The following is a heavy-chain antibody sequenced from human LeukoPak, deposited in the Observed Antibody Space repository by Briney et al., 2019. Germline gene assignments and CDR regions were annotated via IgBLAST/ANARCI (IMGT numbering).Heavy chain of an antibody. J-gene: IGHJ6*03. V-gene: IGHV4-4*07. CDR1: GGSISSYY. CDR3: AREGQWLANYYYYYMDV. CDR2: IYTSGST. Sequence: SETLSLTCTVSGGSISSYYWSWIRQPAGKGLEWIGRIYTSGSTNYNPSLKSRVTMSVDTSKNQFSLKLSSVTAADTAVYYCAREGQWLANYYYYYMDVWGKGTTVTISS. D-gene: IGHD6-19*01.